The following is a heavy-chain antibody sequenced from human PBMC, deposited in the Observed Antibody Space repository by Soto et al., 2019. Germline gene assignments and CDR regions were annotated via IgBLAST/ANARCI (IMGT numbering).Heavy chain of an antibody. CDR2: ISYDGSNK. D-gene: IGHD5-12*01. CDR3: AKDSSRGYSGYDLDY. J-gene: IGHJ4*02. V-gene: IGHV3-30*18. Sequence: QVPLVESGGGVVQPGRSLRLSCAASGFTFSSYGMHWVRQAPGKGLEWVAVISYDGSNKYYADSVKGRFTISRDNSKNTLYLQMNSLRAEDTAVYYCAKDSSRGYSGYDLDYWGQGTLVTVSS. CDR1: GFTFSSYG.